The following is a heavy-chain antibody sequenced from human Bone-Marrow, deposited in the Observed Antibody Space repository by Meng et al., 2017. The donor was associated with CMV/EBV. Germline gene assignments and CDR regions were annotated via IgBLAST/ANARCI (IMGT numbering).Heavy chain of an antibody. D-gene: IGHD3-22*01. CDR1: GGSISSYY. Sequence: SETLSLTCTVSGGSISSYYWSWIRQPPGKGLEWIGYIYYSGSTNYNPSLKSRVTISVDTSKNQFSLKLSPVTAADTAVYYCAREEKYYYDSSGYYWYFDLCGRGTLVTVSS. V-gene: IGHV4-59*01. J-gene: IGHJ2*01. CDR3: AREEKYYYDSSGYYWYFDL. CDR2: IYYSGST.